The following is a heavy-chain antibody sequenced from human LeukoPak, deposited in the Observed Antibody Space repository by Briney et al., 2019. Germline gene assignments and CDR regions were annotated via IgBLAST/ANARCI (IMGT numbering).Heavy chain of an antibody. V-gene: IGHV1-8*03. D-gene: IGHD5-12*01. Sequence: GASVKVSCKASGYTFTSYDINWVRQATGQGLEWMGWMNPNSGNTGYAQKFQGRITITRNTSIRTAYMELSSLRPEDTAVYYCAKGSGYEAQYYYYYMDVWGKGTTVTISS. CDR2: MNPNSGNT. J-gene: IGHJ6*03. CDR3: AKGSGYEAQYYYYYMDV. CDR1: GYTFTSYD.